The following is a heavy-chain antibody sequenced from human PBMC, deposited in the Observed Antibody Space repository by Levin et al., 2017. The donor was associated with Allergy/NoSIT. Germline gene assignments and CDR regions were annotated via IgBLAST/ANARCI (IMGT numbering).Heavy chain of an antibody. J-gene: IGHJ3*02. CDR3: ASAPYGDMPFDI. D-gene: IGHD4-17*01. Sequence: GESLKISCAASGFTFSDYYMSWIRQAPGKGLEWVSYISSSGSTIYYADSVKGRFTISRDNAKNSLYLQMNSLRAEDTAVYYCASAPYGDMPFDIWGQGTMVTVSS. V-gene: IGHV3-11*01. CDR1: GFTFSDYY. CDR2: ISSSGSTI.